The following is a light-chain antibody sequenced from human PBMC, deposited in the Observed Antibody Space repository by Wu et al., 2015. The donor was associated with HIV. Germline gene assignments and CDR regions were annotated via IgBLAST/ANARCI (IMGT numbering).Light chain of an antibody. CDR1: ESVRGY. J-gene: IGKJ1*01. CDR2: NAY. CDR3: QQYGSSPWT. V-gene: IGKV3D-11*02. Sequence: EIVLTQSPATLSLSPGERATLSCRASESVRGYLAWYQQKPGQPPRLLIYNAYDRATGIPARFSGSGTGTDFTLTISSLEPEDFAVYYCQQYGSSPWTFGQGTKVEIK.